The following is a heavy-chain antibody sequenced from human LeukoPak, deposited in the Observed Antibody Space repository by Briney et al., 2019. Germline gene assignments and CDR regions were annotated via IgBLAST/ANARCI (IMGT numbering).Heavy chain of an antibody. J-gene: IGHJ6*02. V-gene: IGHV1-8*01. D-gene: IGHD3-3*01. CDR1: GYTFTSYD. CDR2: MNPNSGNT. Sequence: GASVKVSCKASGYTFTSYDINWVRQATGQGLEWMGWMNPNSGNTGYAQKFQGRVTMTRNTSISTAYMELSSLRSEDTAVYYCARVAYDFWSGYWDYYYYGMDVWGQGTTVTVSS. CDR3: ARVAYDFWSGYWDYYYYGMDV.